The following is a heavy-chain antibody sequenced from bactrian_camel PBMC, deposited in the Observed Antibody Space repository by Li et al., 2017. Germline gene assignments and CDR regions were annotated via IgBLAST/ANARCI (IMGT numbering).Heavy chain of an antibody. CDR1: ELTSSDYC. Sequence: VQLVESGGGSVQTGGSLRLSCVVSELTSSDYCMGWFRQAPGKEREWVALTSIGGGASKYSDSVKGRFTISQNTTKTTIYLRMVELRPEDSAMYYCAAGAALLVGGICYTDYRIYGQGT. D-gene: IGHD2*01. CDR2: TSIGGGAS. V-gene: IGHV3S1*01. J-gene: IGHJ3*01.